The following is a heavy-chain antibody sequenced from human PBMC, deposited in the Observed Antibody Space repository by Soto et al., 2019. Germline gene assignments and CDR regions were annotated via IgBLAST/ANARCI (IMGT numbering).Heavy chain of an antibody. CDR3: ARGSAVTTARGWFGALDV. CDR2: IYSSGTT. J-gene: IGHJ3*01. Sequence: LQESGPGLVKPSETLSLTCTVSGDSINNYYWNWYRQPAGEGLEWIGRIYSSGTTNHSPSLRSRVTMSVDTSKNLLSLSLSSVTAADTATYYCARGSAVTTARGWFGALDVWGQGTVVTVSS. CDR1: GDSINNYY. D-gene: IGHD4-4*01. V-gene: IGHV4-4*07.